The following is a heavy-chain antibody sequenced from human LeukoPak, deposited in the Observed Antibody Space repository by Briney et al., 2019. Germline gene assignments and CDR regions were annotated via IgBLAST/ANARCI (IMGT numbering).Heavy chain of an antibody. D-gene: IGHD3-22*01. Sequence: SETLSLTCTVSGYSISSGNYWGWIRQPPGKGLEWMGSIDHSGSIYYNPSLKSRVTISVDTSKDQFSLKVSSVTAADTAVYYCARVMDYYDGTGYPPPAAADYWGQGTLVTVSS. V-gene: IGHV4-38-2*02. CDR1: GYSISSGNY. J-gene: IGHJ4*02. CDR3: ARVMDYYDGTGYPPPAAADY. CDR2: IDHSGSI.